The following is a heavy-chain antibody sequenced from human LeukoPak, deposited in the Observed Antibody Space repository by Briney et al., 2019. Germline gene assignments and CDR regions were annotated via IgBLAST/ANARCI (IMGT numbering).Heavy chain of an antibody. Sequence: SETLSLTCAVYGGSFSGYYWSWIRQPPGKGLEWIGEINHSGSTNYNPSLKSRVTISVDTSKNQFSLKLSSVTAADTAVYYCARVAAGHYVSSGYWAPENWGQGTLVTVSS. V-gene: IGHV4-34*01. D-gene: IGHD3-22*01. CDR1: GGSFSGYY. J-gene: IGHJ4*02. CDR2: INHSGST. CDR3: ARVAAGHYVSSGYWAPEN.